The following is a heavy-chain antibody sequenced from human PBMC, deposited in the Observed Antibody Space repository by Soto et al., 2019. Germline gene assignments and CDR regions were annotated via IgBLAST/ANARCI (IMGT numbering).Heavy chain of an antibody. D-gene: IGHD3-22*01. V-gene: IGHV5-51*01. J-gene: IGHJ4*02. CDR3: ARRLRYYDSSGYYLYYFDY. CDR1: GYSFTSYW. CDR2: IYPGDSDT. Sequence: GESLKISCKGSGYSFTSYWIGWVRQMPGKGLEWMGIIYPGDSDTRYSPSFQGQVTISADKSISTAYLQWSSLKASDTAMYYCARRLRYYDSSGYYLYYFDYWGQGTLVTVSS.